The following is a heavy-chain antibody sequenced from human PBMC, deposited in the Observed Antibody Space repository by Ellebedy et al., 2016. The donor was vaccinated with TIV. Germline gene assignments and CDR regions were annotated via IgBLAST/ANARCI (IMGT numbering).Heavy chain of an antibody. CDR2: ISAGGGST. D-gene: IGHD2-15*01. CDR1: GFTFSSYA. CDR3: ARIVDAFSVYSGMDV. J-gene: IGHJ6*02. Sequence: GESLKISXAASGFTFSSYAMSWVRQAPGKGLEWVSGISAGGGSTYYADSVKGRFTISRDNSKSTLYLQMNSLRAEDTAVDYCARIVDAFSVYSGMDVWGQGTTVTVSS. V-gene: IGHV3-23*01.